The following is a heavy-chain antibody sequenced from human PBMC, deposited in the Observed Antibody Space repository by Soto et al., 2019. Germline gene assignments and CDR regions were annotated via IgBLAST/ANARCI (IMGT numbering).Heavy chain of an antibody. D-gene: IGHD3-22*01. CDR2: IIPIFGTA. V-gene: IGHV1-69*13. CDR3: ARDPLEHDSSGYIPYYYYYGMDV. J-gene: IGHJ6*02. Sequence: SVKVSCKASVGTFSSYAISWVRQAPGQGLEWMGGIIPIFGTANYAQKFQGRVTITADESTSTAYMELSSLRSEDTAVYYCARDPLEHDSSGYIPYYYYYGMDVWGQGTTVTVSS. CDR1: VGTFSSYA.